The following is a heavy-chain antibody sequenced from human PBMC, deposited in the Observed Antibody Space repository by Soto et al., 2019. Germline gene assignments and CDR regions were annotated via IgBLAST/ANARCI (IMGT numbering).Heavy chain of an antibody. CDR2: MNPNSGNT. J-gene: IGHJ6*03. Sequence: ASVKVSCKASGYTFTSYDINWVRQATGQGLEWMGWMNPNSGNTGYAQKFQGRVTMTRNTSISTAYMELSSLRSEDTAVYYCARDGAGSLLWFGELFRSNYYYYMDVWGKGTTVTVSS. V-gene: IGHV1-8*01. D-gene: IGHD3-10*01. CDR3: ARDGAGSLLWFGELFRSNYYYYMDV. CDR1: GYTFTSYD.